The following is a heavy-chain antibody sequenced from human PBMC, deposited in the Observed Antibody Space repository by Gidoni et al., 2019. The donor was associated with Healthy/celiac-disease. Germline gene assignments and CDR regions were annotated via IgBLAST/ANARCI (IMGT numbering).Heavy chain of an antibody. V-gene: IGHV3-66*02. CDR3: ARERDYYGSGSYGDAFDI. CDR2: IDSGGST. CDR1: GFTVSTTH. J-gene: IGHJ3*02. D-gene: IGHD3-10*01. Sequence: VQLVESGGGLVQPGGSLRLSGAASGFTVSTTHMGWVRQAPGKGREWVSVIDSGGSTYYADSVKGRFTISRDKSKNTLYLQMNSLRAEDTAVYYCARERDYYGSGSYGDAFDIWGQGTMVTVSS.